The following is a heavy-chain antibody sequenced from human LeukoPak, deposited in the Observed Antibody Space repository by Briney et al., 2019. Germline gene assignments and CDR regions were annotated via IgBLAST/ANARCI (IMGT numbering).Heavy chain of an antibody. Sequence: GGSLRLSCAASGFTFSSHSMNWVRQAPGKGLEWVSYISPSSGTIFYADSVKGRFTISRDNAKNTLYLQMNSLRAEDTGVYYCARIASHSSSWYDGGYWGQGTLVTVSS. CDR3: ARIASHSSSWYDGGY. D-gene: IGHD6-13*01. CDR2: ISPSSGTI. CDR1: GFTFSSHS. V-gene: IGHV3-48*01. J-gene: IGHJ4*02.